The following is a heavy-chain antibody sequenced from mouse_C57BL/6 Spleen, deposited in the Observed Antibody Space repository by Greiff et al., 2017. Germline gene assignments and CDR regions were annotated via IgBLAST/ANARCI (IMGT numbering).Heavy chain of an antibody. J-gene: IGHJ3*01. V-gene: IGHV3-6*01. CDR2: ISYDGSN. D-gene: IGHD1-1*01. Sequence: EVKLMESGPGLVKPSQSLSLTCSVTGYSITSGYYWNWIRQFPGNKLEWMGYISYDGSNNYNPSLKNRSSITRDTSKNQFFLKLNSVTTEDTATYYCARGGVYGSTFAYWGQGTLVTVSA. CDR3: ARGGVYGSTFAY. CDR1: GYSITSGYY.